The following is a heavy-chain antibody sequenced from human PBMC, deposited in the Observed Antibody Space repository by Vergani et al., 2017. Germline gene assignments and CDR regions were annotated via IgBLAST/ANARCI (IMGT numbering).Heavy chain of an antibody. V-gene: IGHV1-2*04. CDR2: INPNSGGT. D-gene: IGHD1-1*01. Sequence: QVQLVQSGAEVKKPGASVKVSCKASGYTFTGYYMHWVRQAPGQGLEWMGWINPNSGGTNYAQKFQGWVTMTRDTSISTAYMELSRLRSDDTAVYYCARDLELTGTTGDYYYYGMDVWGQGTTVTVSS. CDR3: ARDLELTGTTGDYYYYGMDV. J-gene: IGHJ6*02. CDR1: GYTFTGYY.